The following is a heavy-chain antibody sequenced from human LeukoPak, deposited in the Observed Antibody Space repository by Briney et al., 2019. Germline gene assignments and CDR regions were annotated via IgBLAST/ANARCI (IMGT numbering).Heavy chain of an antibody. J-gene: IGHJ3*02. CDR3: ARDRADAFDI. V-gene: IGHV3-48*04. Sequence: GGSLRLSCAASGFTFSSYSMNWVRQAPGKGLEWVSYISSSSSTIYYADSVKGRFTISRDNAKNSLYLQMNSLRAEDTAVYYCARDRADAFDIWGQGTMVTVSS. CDR1: GFTFSSYS. CDR2: ISSSSSTI.